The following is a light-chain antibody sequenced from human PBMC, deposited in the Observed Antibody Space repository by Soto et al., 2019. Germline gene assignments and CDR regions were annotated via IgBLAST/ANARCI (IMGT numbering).Light chain of an antibody. CDR1: QSISSW. Sequence: DIQMTQSPSTLSASVGDRVTITCRASQSISSWLAWYQQKPGKAPKLLIYDASSLESGVPSRFSGSGSWTEFTLTISSLQPDDFATYYCQQYNSYSRTWTFGQGTKVEIK. J-gene: IGKJ1*01. V-gene: IGKV1-5*01. CDR2: DAS. CDR3: QQYNSYSRTWT.